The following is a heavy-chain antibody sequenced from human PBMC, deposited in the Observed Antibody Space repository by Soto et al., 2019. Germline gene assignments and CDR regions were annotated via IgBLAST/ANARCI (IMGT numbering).Heavy chain of an antibody. CDR3: AKGISFRITIFGVVIIPGFDY. D-gene: IGHD3-3*01. CDR1: GFTFDDYA. V-gene: IGHV3-9*01. CDR2: ISWNSGSI. J-gene: IGHJ4*02. Sequence: EVQLVESGGGLVQPGRSLRLSCAASGFTFDDYAMHWVRQAPGKGLEWVSGISWNSGSIGYADSVKGRFTISRDNAKNSLYLQMNSLRAEDTALYYCAKGISFRITIFGVVIIPGFDYWGQGTLVTVSS.